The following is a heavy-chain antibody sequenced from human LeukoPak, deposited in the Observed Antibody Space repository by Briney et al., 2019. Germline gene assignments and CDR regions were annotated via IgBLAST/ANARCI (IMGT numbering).Heavy chain of an antibody. Sequence: SETLSLTCTVSGGSISSGSYYWSWIRQPAGKGLEWIGRIYTSGSTNYNPSLKSRVTISVDTSKNQFSLKLSSVTAADTAVYYCARAKRYYYDSSALDYWGQGTLVTVSS. V-gene: IGHV4-61*02. CDR2: IYTSGST. CDR3: ARAKRYYYDSSALDY. J-gene: IGHJ4*02. D-gene: IGHD3-22*01. CDR1: GGSISSGSYY.